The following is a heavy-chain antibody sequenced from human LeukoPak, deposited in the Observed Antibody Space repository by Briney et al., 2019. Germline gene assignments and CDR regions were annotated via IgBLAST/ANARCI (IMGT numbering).Heavy chain of an antibody. V-gene: IGHV4-38-2*01. J-gene: IGHJ4*02. D-gene: IGHD6-19*01. Sequence: SETLSLTCAVSGYSISSGYYWGWIRQPPGKGLEWIGSIYHSGSTYYNPSLKSRVTISVDTSKNQFSLKLSSVTAADTAVYYCARRQRLVYFDYWGEGTLVTVSS. CDR1: GYSISSGYY. CDR2: IYHSGST. CDR3: ARRQRLVYFDY.